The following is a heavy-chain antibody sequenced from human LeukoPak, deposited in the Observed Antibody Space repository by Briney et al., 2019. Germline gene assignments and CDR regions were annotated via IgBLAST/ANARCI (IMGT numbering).Heavy chain of an antibody. CDR1: GFTVSSHY. V-gene: IGHV3-53*01. D-gene: IGHD3-22*01. CDR3: GRSENYYYDRSGPDY. CDR2: IYGGDTT. J-gene: IGHJ4*02. Sequence: GGSLRLSCAASGFTVSSHYMTWVRQAPGKGPEWVSVIYGGDTTYYADSVKGRFTISRDSSKNTLYLQMSNLRVKDTAVYYCGRSENYYYDRSGPDYWGQGTLVTVSS.